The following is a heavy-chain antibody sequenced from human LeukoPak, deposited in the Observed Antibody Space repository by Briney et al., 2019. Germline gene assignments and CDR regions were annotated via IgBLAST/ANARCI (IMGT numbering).Heavy chain of an antibody. CDR1: GGTFSSYA. J-gene: IGHJ6*03. Sequence: GASVKVSCKASGGTFSSYAISWVRQAPGQGLEWMGGIIPIFGTANYAQKFQGRVTITTDESTSTAYMELSSLRSEDTAVYYCAREPISSGQRAYYMDVWGKGTTVTVSS. CDR3: AREPISSGQRAYYMDV. CDR2: IIPIFGTA. D-gene: IGHD3-10*01. V-gene: IGHV1-69*05.